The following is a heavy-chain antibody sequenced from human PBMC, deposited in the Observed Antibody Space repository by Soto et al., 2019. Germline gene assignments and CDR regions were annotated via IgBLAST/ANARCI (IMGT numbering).Heavy chain of an antibody. J-gene: IGHJ6*03. CDR2: ISGSGGKT. Sequence: ELQVLESGGGLVHPGGSLRLSCAASGFTFSSYAMSWVRQAPGKGLEWVSAISGSGGKTYYADSVKGRFTISRDNSNNTRYLQMSSLRAEDTAVYYCAKRGDFGDYSGNYFYYYMDVWGKGTTVTVSS. D-gene: IGHD4-17*01. V-gene: IGHV3-23*01. CDR3: AKRGDFGDYSGNYFYYYMDV. CDR1: GFTFSSYA.